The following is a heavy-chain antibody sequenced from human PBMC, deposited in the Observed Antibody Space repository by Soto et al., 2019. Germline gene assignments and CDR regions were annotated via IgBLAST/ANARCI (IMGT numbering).Heavy chain of an antibody. J-gene: IGHJ4*02. CDR2: VDWDNDK. CDR3: ARTRFTAPGTRYFDF. CDR1: GFSISTATMC. D-gene: IGHD6-13*01. V-gene: IGHV2-70*17. Sequence: SGPTLVNATRTLTLACSLSGFSISTATMCVSWIRQPPGKALEWLARVDWDNDKFYSPSLKTRLTISRDTSRNQVVLTMTNMDPVDTATYYCARTRFTAPGTRYFDFWGQGTLVTVSS.